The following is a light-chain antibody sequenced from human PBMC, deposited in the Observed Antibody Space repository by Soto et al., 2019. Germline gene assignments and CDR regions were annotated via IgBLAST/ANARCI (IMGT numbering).Light chain of an antibody. CDR3: MQGSHWPLT. CDR1: QTVSITY. Sequence: PGESATLSCRASQTVSITYLTWYQQKPGQAPRLLIFGASKRATGIPDRFSGSGSGTDFTLKISRVEAEDVGVYYCMQGSHWPLTFGGGTKVDIK. CDR2: GAS. J-gene: IGKJ4*01. V-gene: IGKV3D-20*02.